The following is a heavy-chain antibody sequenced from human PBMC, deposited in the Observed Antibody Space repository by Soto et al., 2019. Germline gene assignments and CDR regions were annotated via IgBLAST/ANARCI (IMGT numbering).Heavy chain of an antibody. D-gene: IGHD5-18*01. CDR3: AAVSRLQLWSYGKDV. J-gene: IGHJ6*02. CDR2: IVVGSGNT. Sequence: ASVKVSCKASGFTFTSSAVQWVRQARGQRLEWIGWIVVGSGNTNYAQKFQERVTITRDMSTSTAYMELSSLRSEDTAVYYCAAVSRLQLWSYGKDVWGQGTTVTVSS. V-gene: IGHV1-58*01. CDR1: GFTFTSSA.